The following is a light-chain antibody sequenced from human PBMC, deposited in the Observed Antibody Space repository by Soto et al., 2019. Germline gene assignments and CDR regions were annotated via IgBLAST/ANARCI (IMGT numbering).Light chain of an antibody. CDR1: QSLLHTNGYNF. J-gene: IGKJ1*01. CDR2: LGS. CDR3: MQTLQSPRT. V-gene: IGKV2-28*01. Sequence: VMTQSPLSLPVTPGEPASISCRSSQSLLHTNGYNFLDWYLQKPGQSPQLLIYLGSDRASGVPDRFSGSGSGTDFTLKISRVEAEDVGVYYCMQTLQSPRTFGQGTKVEIK.